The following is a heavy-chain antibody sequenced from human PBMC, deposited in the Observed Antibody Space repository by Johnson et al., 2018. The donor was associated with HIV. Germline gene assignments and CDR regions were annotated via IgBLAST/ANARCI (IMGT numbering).Heavy chain of an antibody. J-gene: IGHJ3*02. D-gene: IGHD1-7*01. CDR2: ISYDGSNE. CDR3: AKGRSGTTASIDAFDI. V-gene: IGHV3-30*19. CDR1: GFTFSDYG. Sequence: QVQLVESGGGVVQPGGSLRLSCAASGFTFSDYGIHWVRQAPGKGLEWVAVISYDGSNEYYADSVKGRFTISRDNSKNTLYLQMNSLRAEDTAVYYCAKGRSGTTASIDAFDIWGQGTMVTVSS.